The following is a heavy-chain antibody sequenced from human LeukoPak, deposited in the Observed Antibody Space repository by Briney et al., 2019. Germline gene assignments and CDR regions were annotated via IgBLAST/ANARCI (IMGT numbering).Heavy chain of an antibody. D-gene: IGHD3-22*01. CDR3: AKDPRPYCDNPCI. J-gene: IGHJ3*02. CDR2: ISNSGGTI. V-gene: IGHV3-23*01. CDR1: GFTFNYYA. Sequence: GGSLRLSCAASGFTFNYYAMSWVRQAPGKGLEWVSTISNSGGTIYYADSVKGRFTVSRDNSKNTLYLQMSSLRAEDTAVYYCAKDPRPYCDNPCIWGQGTMVTVSS.